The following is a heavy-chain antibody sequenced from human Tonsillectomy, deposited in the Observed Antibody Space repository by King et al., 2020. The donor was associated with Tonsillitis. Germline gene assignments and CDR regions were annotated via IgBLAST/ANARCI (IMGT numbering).Heavy chain of an antibody. CDR1: GFTFSSYG. CDR3: ARIGYSSGWYFVDY. V-gene: IGHV3-33*01. D-gene: IGHD6-19*01. CDR2: IWYDGSNK. J-gene: IGHJ4*02. Sequence: VQLVESGGGVVQPGRSLRLSCAASGFTFSSYGMHWVRQAPGKGLEWVAVIWYDGSNKYYADSVKGRFTISRDNSKNTLYLQMNSLRAVDTAVYYCARIGYSSGWYFVDYWGQGTLVTVSS.